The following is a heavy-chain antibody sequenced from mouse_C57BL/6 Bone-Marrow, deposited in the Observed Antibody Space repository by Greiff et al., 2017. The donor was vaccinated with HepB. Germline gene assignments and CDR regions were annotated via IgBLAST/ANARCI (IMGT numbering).Heavy chain of an antibody. D-gene: IGHD2-5*01. V-gene: IGHV1-81*01. J-gene: IGHJ4*01. CDR3: EISYYSNYVGGFDYAMDY. CDR1: GYTFTSYG. Sequence: QVQLQQSGAELARPGASVKLSCKASGYTFTSYGISWVKQRTGQGLEWIGEIYPRSGNTYYNEKFKGKATLTADKSSSTAYMELRSLTSEDSAVYFCEISYYSNYVGGFDYAMDYWGQGTSVTVSS. CDR2: IYPRSGNT.